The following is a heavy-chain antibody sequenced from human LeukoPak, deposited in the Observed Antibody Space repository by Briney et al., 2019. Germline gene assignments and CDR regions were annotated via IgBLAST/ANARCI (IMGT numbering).Heavy chain of an antibody. D-gene: IGHD6-19*01. CDR1: GFTFDDYG. V-gene: IGHV3-20*04. Sequence: GGSLRLSCAASGFTFDDYGMSWVRHAPGKGLEWVSGINWNGGSTGYADSVKGRFTISRDNAKNSLYLQMNSLRAEDTALYYCARGRIAVAGTDRYYFDYWGQGTLVTVSS. CDR3: ARGRIAVAGTDRYYFDY. J-gene: IGHJ4*02. CDR2: INWNGGST.